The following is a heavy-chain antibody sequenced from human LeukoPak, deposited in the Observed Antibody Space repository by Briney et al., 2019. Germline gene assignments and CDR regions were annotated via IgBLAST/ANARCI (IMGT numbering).Heavy chain of an antibody. CDR3: AKGYSSSIYYFDY. CDR2: ISGSGGST. D-gene: IGHD6-13*01. CDR1: GFTFSSYA. V-gene: IGHV3-23*01. J-gene: IGHJ4*02. Sequence: GGSLRLSCAASGFTFSSYAMSWVRQAPGKGLEWVSAISGSGGSTYYADSVKGRFTISRDNSKNTLYLQMNSLRAEDTAVYFCAKGYSSSIYYFDYWGQGTLVTVSS.